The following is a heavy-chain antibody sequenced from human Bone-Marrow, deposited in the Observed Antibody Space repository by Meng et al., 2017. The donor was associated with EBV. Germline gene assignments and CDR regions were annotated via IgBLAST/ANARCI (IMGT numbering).Heavy chain of an antibody. D-gene: IGHD6-6*01. J-gene: IGHJ5*02. Sequence: QVQLVQSGAEVKKPGXSVKVSCKASGYTFTGYYMHWVRQAPGQGLEWMGRINPNSGGTNYAQKFQGRITMTRDTSISTAYMELSRLRSDDTAVYYCARVEYSSDWFDPWGQGTLVTVSS. CDR1: GYTFTGYY. CDR2: INPNSGGT. CDR3: ARVEYSSDWFDP. V-gene: IGHV1-2*06.